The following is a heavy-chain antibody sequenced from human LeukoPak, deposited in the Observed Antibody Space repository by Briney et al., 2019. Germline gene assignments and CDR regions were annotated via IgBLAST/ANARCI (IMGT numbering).Heavy chain of an antibody. V-gene: IGHV1-69*13. CDR1: GGTFSSYA. CDR3: ARESDSSSWPTGLSWFDP. Sequence: ASVKVSCKASGGTFSSYAISWVRQAPGQGLEWMGGIIPIFGTANYAQKFQGRVTITADESTSTAYMELSSLRSEDTAVYYCARESDSSSWPTGLSWFDPWGQGTLVTVSS. D-gene: IGHD6-13*01. J-gene: IGHJ5*02. CDR2: IIPIFGTA.